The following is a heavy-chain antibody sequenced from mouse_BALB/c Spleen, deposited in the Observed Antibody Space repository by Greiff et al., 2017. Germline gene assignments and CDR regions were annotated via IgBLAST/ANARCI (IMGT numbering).Heavy chain of an antibody. Sequence: VQLKQSGPDLVKPGASVKISCKASGYTFTGYNMHWVKQSHGKSLEWIGYIYPYNGGTGYNQKFKSKATFTVDNSTSTAYMELRSLTSEDSAVYYCESWILRLRGREGWGQGSSVTVS. CDR2: IYPYNGGT. CDR1: GYTFTGYN. CDR3: ESWILRLRGREG. V-gene: IGHV1S29*02. D-gene: IGHD1-2*01. J-gene: IGHJ4*01.